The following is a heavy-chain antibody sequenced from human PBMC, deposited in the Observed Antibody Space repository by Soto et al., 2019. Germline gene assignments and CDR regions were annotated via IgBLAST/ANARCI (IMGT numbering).Heavy chain of an antibody. V-gene: IGHV3-33*01. CDR2: IWYDGSNK. CDR1: GFTFSSYG. Sequence: QVQLVESGGGVVQPGRSLRLSCAASGFTFSSYGMHWVRQAPGKGLEWVAVIWYDGSNKYYADSVKGRFTITRDNSKNTLYLQMNSLRAEDTAVYYCARGGPGSGGYWANTLGMDVWGQGTTVTVSS. D-gene: IGHD1-26*01. CDR3: ARGGPGSGGYWANTLGMDV. J-gene: IGHJ6*02.